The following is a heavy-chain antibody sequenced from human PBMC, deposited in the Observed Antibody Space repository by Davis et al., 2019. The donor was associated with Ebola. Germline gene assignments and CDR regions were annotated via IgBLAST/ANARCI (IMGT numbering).Heavy chain of an antibody. V-gene: IGHV1-8*01. J-gene: IGHJ5*02. Sequence: SVTVSCKASVYTFTTYDIIWVRQATGQGLEWMGWMNPDSGNTGYAQKFQGRVTMTRDTSITTAYMELSSLSSDDTAVYYCTRGIARRRSGSWFDPWGQGTPVTVSS. CDR2: MNPDSGNT. D-gene: IGHD2-15*01. CDR3: TRGIARRRSGSWFDP. CDR1: VYTFTTYD.